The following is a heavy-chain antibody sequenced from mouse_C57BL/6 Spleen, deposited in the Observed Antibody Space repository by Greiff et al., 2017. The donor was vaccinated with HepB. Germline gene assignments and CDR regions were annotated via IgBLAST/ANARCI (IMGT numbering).Heavy chain of an antibody. J-gene: IGHJ4*01. CDR3: ARSQGEIDD. V-gene: IGHV1-9*01. CDR1: GYTFTGYW. CDR2: ILPGGGST. D-gene: IGHD3-2*02. Sequence: VKLQQSGAELMKPGASVKLSCKATGYTFTGYWIEWVKQRPGHGLEWIGEILPGGGSTNYNDKLKGKATFTADTSSNTAYMQLSSLTTEDSAIYYCARSQGEIDDWGQRTSVTVSS.